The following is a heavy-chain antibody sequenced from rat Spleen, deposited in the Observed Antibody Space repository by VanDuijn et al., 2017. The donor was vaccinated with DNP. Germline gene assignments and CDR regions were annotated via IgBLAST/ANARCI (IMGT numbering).Heavy chain of an antibody. CDR2: IGSDGYAP. J-gene: IGHJ3*01. V-gene: IGHV5-22*01. CDR1: GFTFSDYY. CDR3: AARYSSSWFAY. Sequence: EVQLVESGGGLVQPGRSLKLSCAASGFTFSDYYMAWVRQAPTRGLEWVAYIGSDGYAPYYGVSVRGRFTISRDDAKNTLYLQMNSLRSEDTATYYCAARYSSSWFAYWGQGTLVTVSS. D-gene: IGHD1-2*01.